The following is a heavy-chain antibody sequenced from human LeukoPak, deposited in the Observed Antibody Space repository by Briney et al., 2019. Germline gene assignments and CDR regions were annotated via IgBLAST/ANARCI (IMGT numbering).Heavy chain of an antibody. CDR2: ISYNGSNK. Sequence: GGSLRLSCAASGFTFSSYGMHWVRQAPGKGLEWVAVISYNGSNKYYADSVKGRFTIFRDNSKNTLYLQMNSLRAEDTAVYYCAKECSSTSWGCLGYWGQGTLVTVSS. CDR1: GFTFSSYG. CDR3: AKECSSTSWGCLGY. J-gene: IGHJ4*02. V-gene: IGHV3-30*18. D-gene: IGHD2-2*01.